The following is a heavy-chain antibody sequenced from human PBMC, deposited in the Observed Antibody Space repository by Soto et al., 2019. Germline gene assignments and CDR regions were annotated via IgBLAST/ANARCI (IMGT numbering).Heavy chain of an antibody. CDR2: IYYSGST. D-gene: IGHD4-17*01. CDR3: AREDSGNYMWYFDN. Sequence: SETLSLTCTVSGGSLDSYYWSWIRQPPGGRLEWIGYIYYSGSTNYNPSLKSRVTMSLDTSENQFSLKLSSVTASDTAVYYCAREDSGNYMWYFDNWGQGALVTVSS. CDR1: GGSLDSYY. J-gene: IGHJ4*02. V-gene: IGHV4-59*13.